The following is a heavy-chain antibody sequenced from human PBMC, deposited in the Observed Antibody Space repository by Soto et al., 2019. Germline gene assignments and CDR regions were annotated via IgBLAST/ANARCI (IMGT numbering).Heavy chain of an antibody. CDR1: EGTFSSYS. J-gene: IGHJ4*02. D-gene: IGHD3-10*01. CDR2: IIPINGVA. V-gene: IGHV1-69*02. CDR3: ARLKDGSGRQFAY. Sequence: QVQLVQSGAEVKKPGSSVKVSCKASEGTFSSYSISWVRQAPGQGLDWMGRIIPINGVANYAQKFQGRVTXTXDXXTNTVYMEMTGLRSEDTALYYCARLKDGSGRQFAYWGQGTLVTVSS.